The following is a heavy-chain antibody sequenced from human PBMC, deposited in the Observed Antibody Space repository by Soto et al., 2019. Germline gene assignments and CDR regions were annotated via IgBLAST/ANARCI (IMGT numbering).Heavy chain of an antibody. CDR1: GGSISSYY. CDR2: IYYSGST. J-gene: IGHJ5*02. V-gene: IGHV4-59*12. Sequence: QVQLQESGPGLVKPSETLSLTCTVSGGSISSYYWSWIRQPPGKGLEWIGYIYYSGSTNYNPSLKSRVTISVDTSKNQFSLKLSSVTAADTAVYYCARDRVQFDPWGQGTLVTVSS. CDR3: ARDRVQFDP.